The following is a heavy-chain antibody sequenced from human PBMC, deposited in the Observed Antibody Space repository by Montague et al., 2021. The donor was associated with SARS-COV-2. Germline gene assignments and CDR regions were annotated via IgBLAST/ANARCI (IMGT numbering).Heavy chain of an antibody. V-gene: IGHV4-39*07. CDR1: GGSISSSSYY. CDR2: IYYTGXX. D-gene: IGHD3-22*01. J-gene: IGHJ6*02. CDR3: ARDTRIAMLVVVTRYGLDV. Sequence: ETLSLTCTVSGGSISSSSYYWGWIRQPPGKGLEWIGSIYYTGXXXYXXXLKXRVTISVDTSKNQFSLKLSSVTAADTAVYYCARDTRIAMLVVVTRYGLDVWGQGTTVTVSS.